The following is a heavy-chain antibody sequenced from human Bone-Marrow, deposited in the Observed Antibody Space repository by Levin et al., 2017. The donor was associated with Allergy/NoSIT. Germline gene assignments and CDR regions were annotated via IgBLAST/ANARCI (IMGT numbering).Heavy chain of an antibody. V-gene: IGHV3-30*03. CDR3: ATTRDLSPHSSSHYYYYYGMDV. J-gene: IGHJ6*02. D-gene: IGHD6-6*01. CDR2: ISYDGSNK. Sequence: GGSLRLSCAASGFTFSSYGMHWVRQAPGKGLEWVAVISYDGSNKYYADSVKGRFTISRDNSKNTLYLQMNSLRAEDTAVYYCATTRDLSPHSSSHYYYYYGMDVWGQGTTVTVSS. CDR1: GFTFSSYG.